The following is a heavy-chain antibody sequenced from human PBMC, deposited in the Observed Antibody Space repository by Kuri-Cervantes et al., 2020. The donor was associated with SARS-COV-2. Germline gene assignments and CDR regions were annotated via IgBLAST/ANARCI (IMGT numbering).Heavy chain of an antibody. J-gene: IGHJ4*02. D-gene: IGHD6-6*01. CDR3: AREAPALRSSPFDN. CDR2: IGPSGTTK. Sequence: GGSLRLSCTASGFIFSDYYMTWIRQAPGKGLEWVSNIGPSGTTKYYADSVKGRFTISRDDSKSMLYLQMNSLSAEDTALYYCAREAPALRSSPFDNWGQGTLVTVSS. V-gene: IGHV3-11*04. CDR1: GFIFSDYY.